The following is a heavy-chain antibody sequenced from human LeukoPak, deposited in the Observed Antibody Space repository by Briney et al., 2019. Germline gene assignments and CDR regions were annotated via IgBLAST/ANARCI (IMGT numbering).Heavy chain of an antibody. CDR1: GDFITSDTYS. CDR3: ARVSAYDFWSLDAFDI. CDR2: IYTTGTT. J-gene: IGHJ3*02. Sequence: SETLSLTCTLSGDFITSDTYSWSWIRQPAGMQLEWIGRIYTTGTTNYNPSLRSRVTMSIDTSKNQFSLKLNSVTAADTAVYYCARVSAYDFWSLDAFDIWGQGTMVTVSS. V-gene: IGHV4-61*02. D-gene: IGHD3-3*01.